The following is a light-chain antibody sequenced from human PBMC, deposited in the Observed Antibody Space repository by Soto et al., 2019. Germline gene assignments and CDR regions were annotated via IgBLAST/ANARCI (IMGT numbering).Light chain of an antibody. Sequence: DIQMTQSPSALSASVDDTVTITCRASQNINMYLNWYQQNPGKAPKLLIYAASSLQSGVPPRFSGSGYGTDFSLTISGLQTEDFATYYCQQSFGTTWTLGQGTRVE. J-gene: IGKJ1*01. CDR3: QQSFGTTWT. CDR2: AAS. V-gene: IGKV1-39*01. CDR1: QNINMY.